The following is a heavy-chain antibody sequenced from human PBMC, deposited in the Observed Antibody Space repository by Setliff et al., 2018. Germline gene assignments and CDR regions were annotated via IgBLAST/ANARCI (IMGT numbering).Heavy chain of an antibody. J-gene: IGHJ4*02. CDR1: GYTFTSYD. CDR3: ARNIVPLN. Sequence: ASVKVSCKASGYTFTSYDINWVRQATGQGLEWMGWISAYNGNTNYAQKLQGRVTITRDTSASTAYMELRSLRSDDTAIYYCARNIVPLNRGQGTLVTVSS. CDR2: ISAYNGNT. D-gene: IGHD5-12*01. V-gene: IGHV1-18*01.